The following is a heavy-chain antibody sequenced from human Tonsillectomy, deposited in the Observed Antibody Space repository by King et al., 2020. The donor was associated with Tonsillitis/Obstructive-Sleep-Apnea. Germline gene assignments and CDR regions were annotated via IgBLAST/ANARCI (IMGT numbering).Heavy chain of an antibody. V-gene: IGHV3-30*04. D-gene: IGHD3-22*01. CDR2: ISYDGSNK. J-gene: IGHJ3*02. CDR3: AREGIYDSSGYADAFDI. CDR1: GFTFSNYA. Sequence: VQLVESGGGVVQPGRSLRLSCAASGFTFSNYAIHWVRQAPGKGLEWVAVISYDGSNKYYSDSVKGRFTISRDNSKNTLDLLMNSLRAEDTAVYYCAREGIYDSSGYADAFDIWGQGTMVTVSS.